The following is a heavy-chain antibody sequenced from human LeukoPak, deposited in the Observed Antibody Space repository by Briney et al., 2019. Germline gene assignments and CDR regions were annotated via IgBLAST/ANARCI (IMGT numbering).Heavy chain of an antibody. CDR3: ARDAAYTSVVNY. V-gene: IGHV3-66*02. J-gene: IGHJ4*02. D-gene: IGHD4-23*01. Sequence: GGSLRLSCVVSGFSVSSNYMSWVRQAPGKGLERVSVIYSGGSTYYADSVKGRFTISRDNSKNTLYLQMNSLRPEDTAVYYCARDAAYTSVVNYWGQGTLVTVSS. CDR2: IYSGGST. CDR1: GFSVSSNY.